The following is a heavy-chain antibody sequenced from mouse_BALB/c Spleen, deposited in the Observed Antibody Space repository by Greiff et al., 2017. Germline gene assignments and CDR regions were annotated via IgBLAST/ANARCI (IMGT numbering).Heavy chain of an antibody. CDR3: ARQITTVVATDYAMDY. CDR2: ISNGGGST. J-gene: IGHJ4*01. D-gene: IGHD1-1*01. Sequence: EVQRVESGGGLVQPGGSLKLSCAASGFTFSSYTMSWVRQTPEKRLEWVAYISNGGGSTYYPDTVKGRFTISRDNAKNTLYLQMSSLKSEDTAMYYCARQITTVVATDYAMDYWGQGTSVTVSS. V-gene: IGHV5-12-2*01. CDR1: GFTFSSYT.